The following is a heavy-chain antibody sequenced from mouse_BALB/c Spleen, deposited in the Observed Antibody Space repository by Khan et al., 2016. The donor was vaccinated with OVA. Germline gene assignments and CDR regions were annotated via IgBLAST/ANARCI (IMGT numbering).Heavy chain of an antibody. J-gene: IGHJ3*01. V-gene: IGHV5-6*01. CDR1: GFTFSTYG. CDR3: ARLAYYYDSEGFAY. Sequence: EVQLVESGGDLVKPEGSLKLSCAASGFTFSTYGMSWVRQTPDKRLEWVATISSGGSYTYYPDSVQGRFTISRDNAKNTLYLQMSSLKSEYTAMFYCARLAYYYDSEGFAYWGQGTLVTGSA. CDR2: ISSGGSYT. D-gene: IGHD1-1*01.